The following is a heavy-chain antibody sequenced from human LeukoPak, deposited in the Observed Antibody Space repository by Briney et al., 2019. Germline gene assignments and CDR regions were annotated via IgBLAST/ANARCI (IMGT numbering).Heavy chain of an antibody. CDR2: ISGSGCST. J-gene: IGHJ4*02. Sequence: GGSLRLSCAASGFTFSSYAMSWVRQAPGKGLEWVSAISGSGCSTYYADSVKGRFTISRDNSKNTLYLQMNSLRAEDTAVYYCAKDLGYYDSSGYFFDFDYWGQGTLVTVSS. V-gene: IGHV3-23*01. CDR3: AKDLGYYDSSGYFFDFDY. CDR1: GFTFSSYA. D-gene: IGHD3-22*01.